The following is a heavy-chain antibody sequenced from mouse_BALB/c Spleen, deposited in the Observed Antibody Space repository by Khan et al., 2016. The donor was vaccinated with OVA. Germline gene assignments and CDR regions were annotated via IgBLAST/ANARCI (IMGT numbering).Heavy chain of an antibody. D-gene: IGHD1-1*01. CDR2: INPHVGET. J-gene: IGHJ2*01. CDR3: ARVYRSDFDY. V-gene: IGHV1-20*02. Sequence: EVQLQQSGPELVKPGASVKISCKASGYSFTGYFMNWVMQSHGKSLEWIGRINPHVGETLFNPKFKGKATLTVDESSSNAHMELRSLASEDSAVYYCARVYRSDFDYWGQGTTLTVSS. CDR1: GYSFTGYF.